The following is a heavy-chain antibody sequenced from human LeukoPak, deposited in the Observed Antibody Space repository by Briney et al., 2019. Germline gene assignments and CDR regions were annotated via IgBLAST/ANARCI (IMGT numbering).Heavy chain of an antibody. Sequence: GASMKVSCKASGYTFTSYGISWVRQAPGQGLEWMGWISAYNGNTNYAQKFQGRVTMTRNTSISTAYMELSSLRSEDTAVYYCARVAITMARGVIIRQNWFDPWGQGTLVTVSS. CDR3: ARVAITMARGVIIRQNWFDP. V-gene: IGHV1-18*01. CDR2: ISAYNGNT. CDR1: GYTFTSYG. D-gene: IGHD3-10*01. J-gene: IGHJ5*02.